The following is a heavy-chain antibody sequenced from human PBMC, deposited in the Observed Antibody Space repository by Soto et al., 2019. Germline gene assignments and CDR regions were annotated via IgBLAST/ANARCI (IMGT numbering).Heavy chain of an antibody. CDR1: GFTFSSYW. CDR3: ARLGPVTGLAY. Sequence: EVQLVESGGGLVQPGGSLRLSCAASGFTFSSYWMHWVRQAPGKGLVWVSRINTDESSTTYADSVKGRFTISRDNAKNTLYLQMNSLRAEDTAVYYCARLGPVTGLAYWGQGTPVSVSS. CDR2: INTDESST. D-gene: IGHD1-20*01. J-gene: IGHJ4*02. V-gene: IGHV3-74*01.